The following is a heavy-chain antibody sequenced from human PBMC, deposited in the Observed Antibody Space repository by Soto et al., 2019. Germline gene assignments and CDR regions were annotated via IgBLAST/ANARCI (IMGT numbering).Heavy chain of an antibody. Sequence: SETLSLTCTVSGGSISSGGYYWSWIRQHPWKGLEWIGYIYYSGSTYYNPSLKSRVTISVDTPKNQFSLKLSSVTAADTAVYYCAREIRYCSGGSCYLNWFDPWGQGXLVTVYS. CDR3: AREIRYCSGGSCYLNWFDP. D-gene: IGHD2-15*01. CDR1: GGSISSGGYY. CDR2: IYYSGST. V-gene: IGHV4-31*03. J-gene: IGHJ5*02.